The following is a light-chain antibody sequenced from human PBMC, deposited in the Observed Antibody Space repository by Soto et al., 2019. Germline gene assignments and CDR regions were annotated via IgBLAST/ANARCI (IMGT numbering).Light chain of an antibody. CDR3: QQYGSSPT. J-gene: IGKJ1*01. Sequence: LTQSPSFLSASVGDRVTITCRASQSVSSSYLAWYQHKPGQAPRLLIYDVSSRATGIPDRFSGSGSGTDFTLTISRLEPEDFAVYYCQQYGSSPTFGQGTKVEIK. CDR1: QSVSSSY. CDR2: DVS. V-gene: IGKV3-20*01.